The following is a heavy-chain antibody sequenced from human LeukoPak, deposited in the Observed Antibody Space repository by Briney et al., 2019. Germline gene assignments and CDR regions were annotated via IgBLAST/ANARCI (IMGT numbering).Heavy chain of an antibody. V-gene: IGHV4-39*01. CDR1: GGSVSSNSYY. CDR2: IYYSGST. Sequence: SETLSLTCTVSGGSVSSNSYYWGWIHQPPGKGLEWIGSIYYSGSTYYNPSLLSRVTIFVDTSKNQFSLRLSSVTATDSAVYYCARHYGSGSSGEARRWFDPWGQGTLVTVSS. J-gene: IGHJ5*02. CDR3: ARHYGSGSSGEARRWFDP. D-gene: IGHD3-10*01.